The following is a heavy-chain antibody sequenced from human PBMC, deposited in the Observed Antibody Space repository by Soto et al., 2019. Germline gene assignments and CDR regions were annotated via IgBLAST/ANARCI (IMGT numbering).Heavy chain of an antibody. D-gene: IGHD1-1*01. CDR1: GGTFSSYA. Sequence: QVQLVQSGAEVKKPGSSVKVSCKASGGTFSSYAISWVRQAPGQGLEWMGGIIPIFGTANYAQKFQGRVTLTADESTSTAYMELSSLRSEDTAVYYCARDLNEAGTPGADYYYGMDVWGQGTTVTVSS. CDR2: IIPIFGTA. V-gene: IGHV1-69*01. CDR3: ARDLNEAGTPGADYYYGMDV. J-gene: IGHJ6*02.